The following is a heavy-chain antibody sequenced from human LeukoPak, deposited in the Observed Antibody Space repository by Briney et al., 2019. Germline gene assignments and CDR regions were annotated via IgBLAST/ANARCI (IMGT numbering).Heavy chain of an antibody. CDR3: ARQVDGSGPQYYFDY. CDR1: GGSISSYY. V-gene: IGHV4-4*07. D-gene: IGHD6-19*01. CDR2: IYTSGST. Sequence: SETLSLTCTVSGGSISSYYWSWIRQPAGKGLEWIGRIYTSGSTNYNPSLKSRVTMSVDTSKNQFSLKLGSVTAADTAVYYCARQVDGSGPQYYFDYWGQGTLVTVSS. J-gene: IGHJ4*02.